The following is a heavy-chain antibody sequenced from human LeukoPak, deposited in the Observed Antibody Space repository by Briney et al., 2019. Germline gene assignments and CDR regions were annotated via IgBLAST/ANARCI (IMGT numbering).Heavy chain of an antibody. Sequence: ASVKVSCKASGGTFSSYAISWVRQAPGQGLEWMGGIIPIFGTANYAQKFQGRVTITADESTSTACMELSSLRSEDTAVYYCARDEVVAATYYYGMDVWGQGTTVTVSS. V-gene: IGHV1-69*01. CDR3: ARDEVVAATYYYGMDV. D-gene: IGHD2-15*01. CDR2: IIPIFGTA. J-gene: IGHJ6*02. CDR1: GGTFSSYA.